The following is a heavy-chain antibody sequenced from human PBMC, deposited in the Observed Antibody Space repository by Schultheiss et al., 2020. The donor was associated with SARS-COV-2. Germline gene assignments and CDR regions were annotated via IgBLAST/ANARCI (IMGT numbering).Heavy chain of an antibody. CDR3: ARGVPGVAGYYYYYYMDV. J-gene: IGHJ6*03. Sequence: GSLRLSCAASGFTFSSYSMNWVRQAPGKGLEWIGEINHSGSTNYNPSLKSRVTISVDTSKNQFSLKLSSVTAADTAVYYCARGVPGVAGYYYYYYMDVWGKGTTVTVSS. V-gene: IGHV4-34*01. CDR2: INHSGST. CDR1: GFTFSSYS. D-gene: IGHD6-19*01.